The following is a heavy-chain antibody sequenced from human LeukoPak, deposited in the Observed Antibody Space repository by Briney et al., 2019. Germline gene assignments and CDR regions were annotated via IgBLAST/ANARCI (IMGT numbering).Heavy chain of an antibody. J-gene: IGHJ6*03. D-gene: IGHD3-22*01. CDR2: MNPNSGNT. CDR1: GYTFTSYD. CDR3: ARASRNSGYYYYYYYYMDV. V-gene: IGHV1-8*01. Sequence: ASVKVPCKASGYTFTSYDINWVRQATGQGLEWMGWMNPNSGNTGYAQKFQGRVTMTRNTSISTAYMELSSLRSEDTAVYYCARASRNSGYYYYYYYYMDVWGKGTTVTISS.